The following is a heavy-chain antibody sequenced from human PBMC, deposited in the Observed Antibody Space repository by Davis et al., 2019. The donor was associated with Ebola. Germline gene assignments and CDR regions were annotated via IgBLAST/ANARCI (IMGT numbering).Heavy chain of an antibody. CDR3: VKDRFTVVVVHGGFDY. Sequence: GESLKISCAASGFIFRSYVMSWVRQAPGKGLEWVSTFGTSGDTYYADSVKGRFTISRDNSKDTLYLQMRSLRTEDTAVYYCVKDRFTVVVVHGGFDYWGQGTLVTVSS. CDR1: GFIFRSYV. D-gene: IGHD2-15*01. CDR2: FGTSGDT. V-gene: IGHV3-66*01. J-gene: IGHJ4*02.